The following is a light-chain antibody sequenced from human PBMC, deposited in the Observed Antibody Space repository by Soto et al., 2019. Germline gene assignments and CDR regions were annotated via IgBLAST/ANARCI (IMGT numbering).Light chain of an antibody. J-gene: IGKJ2*01. Sequence: DIVMTQSPGSLAVYLGERATINCKSSQSVLYTSNNKNYLAWYQQKTGQPPKLLIYWASARESGVPDRFSGSGSGTEVTLTISSLQAEDVAVYYCQQYYGSPYTFGQGTKLEIK. V-gene: IGKV4-1*01. CDR3: QQYYGSPYT. CDR2: WAS. CDR1: QSVLYTSNNKNY.